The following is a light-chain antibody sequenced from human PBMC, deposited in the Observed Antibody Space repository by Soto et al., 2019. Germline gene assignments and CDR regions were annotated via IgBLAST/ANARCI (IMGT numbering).Light chain of an antibody. Sequence: DIVMTQSPLSLPVTPGEPASISCRSSQSLLHSNGYNYLDWYLQKPGQSPQLLIYLGSNRASGVPDRFSGSGSGTDFTLKISRVEAEDVWVYYFMQALQTPLTFGGGTKVEIK. CDR1: QSLLHSNGYNY. CDR2: LGS. V-gene: IGKV2-28*01. J-gene: IGKJ4*01. CDR3: MQALQTPLT.